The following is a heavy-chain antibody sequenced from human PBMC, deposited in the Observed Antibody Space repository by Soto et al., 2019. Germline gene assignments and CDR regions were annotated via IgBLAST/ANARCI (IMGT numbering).Heavy chain of an antibody. Sequence: SETLSLTCTVSGGSISSYYWSWIRQPPGKGLEWIGYIYYSGSTNYNPSLKSRVTISVDTSKNQFSLKLSSVTAADTAVYYCARASPNSNYDFWSGYYPNTNYFDYWGQGTLVTVSS. CDR3: ARASPNSNYDFWSGYYPNTNYFDY. CDR1: GGSISSYY. D-gene: IGHD3-3*01. J-gene: IGHJ4*02. CDR2: IYYSGST. V-gene: IGHV4-59*01.